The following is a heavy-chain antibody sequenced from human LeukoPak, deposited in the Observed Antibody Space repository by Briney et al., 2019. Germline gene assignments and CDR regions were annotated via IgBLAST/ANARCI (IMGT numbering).Heavy chain of an antibody. D-gene: IGHD2-15*01. CDR1: GDSIRGYN. V-gene: IGHV4-59*01. J-gene: IGHJ4*02. CDR2: VYYIGST. CDR3: ARGRRVVTATPYYFDS. Sequence: KSSETLSLTCTVSGDSIRGYNWSWIRQPPGKGLEWIGYVYYIGSTNYNPSLKSRLTMSVDTSKNQVSLRLSSVTAADTAVYYCARGRRVVTATPYYFDSWGPGTLVTVSS.